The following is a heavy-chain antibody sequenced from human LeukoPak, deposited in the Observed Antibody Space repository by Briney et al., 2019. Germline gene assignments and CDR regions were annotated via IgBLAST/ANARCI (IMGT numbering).Heavy chain of an antibody. Sequence: GGSLRLSCAASALTFTNYDMNWVRQAPGERLEWVPGISTTGDRTYYAGSVKGRFTISRDNAKNTLYLQMNSLRAEYTAIYFGAQPWNWWGEGSRVTVSS. J-gene: IGHJ4*02. CDR1: ALTFTNYD. CDR2: ISTTGDRT. CDR3: AQPWNW. D-gene: IGHD1-1*01. V-gene: IGHV3-23*01.